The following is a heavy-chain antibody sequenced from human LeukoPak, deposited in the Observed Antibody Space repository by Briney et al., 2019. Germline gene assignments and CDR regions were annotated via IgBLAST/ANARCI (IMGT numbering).Heavy chain of an antibody. V-gene: IGHV3-30-3*01. CDR2: ISYDGSNK. CDR3: ERDFKPELEPMYYFDY. J-gene: IGHJ4*02. Sequence: GGSLRLSCAASGFTFSNYAMTWVSQAPGKGLEWVAVISYDGSNKYYADSVKGRFTISRDNSKNTLYLQMNSLRAEDTAVYYWERDFKPELEPMYYFDYWGQGTLVTVSS. CDR1: GFTFSNYA. D-gene: IGHD1-1*01.